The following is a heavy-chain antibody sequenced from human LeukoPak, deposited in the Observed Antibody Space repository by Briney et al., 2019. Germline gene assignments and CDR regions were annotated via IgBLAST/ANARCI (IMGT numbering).Heavy chain of an antibody. V-gene: IGHV4-59*01. J-gene: IGHJ4*02. CDR1: GGSFSGYY. CDR2: IFYTGST. Sequence: SETLSLTCAVYGGSFSGYYWNWIRQPPGKGLEWIGYIFYTGSTNYNPSLQSRVTILLDTSKNQFSLKLSSVSAADTAVYYCARGGKHGYSDYWGQGTLVTVSS. CDR3: ARGGKHGYSDY. D-gene: IGHD4-17*01.